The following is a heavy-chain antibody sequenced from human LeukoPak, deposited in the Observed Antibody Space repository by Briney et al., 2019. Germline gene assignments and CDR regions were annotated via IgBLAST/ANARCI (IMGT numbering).Heavy chain of an antibody. CDR3: ARGKQAAALTEPSDY. CDR2: INPTGGST. Sequence: ASVKVSCKASGYTFTTYYMHWVRQAPGQGLEWMGIINPTGGSTTYAQKFQGRVTMTRDTSTSTVYMELSSLRSEDTAVYYCARGKQAAALTEPSDYWGQGTLVTVSS. J-gene: IGHJ4*02. V-gene: IGHV1-46*01. CDR1: GYTFTTYY. D-gene: IGHD6-13*01.